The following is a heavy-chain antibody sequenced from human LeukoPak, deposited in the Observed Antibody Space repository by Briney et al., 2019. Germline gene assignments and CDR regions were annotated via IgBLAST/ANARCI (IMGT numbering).Heavy chain of an antibody. CDR2: INHSGST. J-gene: IGHJ6*02. D-gene: IGHD3-3*01. Sequence: PSETLSLTCAVYGGSFSGYYWSWIRQPPGKGLEWIGEINHSGSTNYNPSLKSRVTISVDTSKNQFSLKLSSVTAADTAVYYCARGLTIFGVVNDGYYYYYGMDVWGQGTTVTVSS. V-gene: IGHV4-34*01. CDR3: ARGLTIFGVVNDGYYYYYGMDV. CDR1: GGSFSGYY.